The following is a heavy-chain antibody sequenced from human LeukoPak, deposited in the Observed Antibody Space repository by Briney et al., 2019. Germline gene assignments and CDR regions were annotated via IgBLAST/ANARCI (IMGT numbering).Heavy chain of an antibody. CDR3: AREGPEYYDILTGYFSLNGMDV. CDR1: GCTFSSYT. CDR2: IIPILGIA. J-gene: IGHJ6*02. V-gene: IGHV1-69*04. Sequence: SVKVSCKASGCTFSSYTISWVRQAPGQGLEWMGRIIPILGIANYAQKFQGRVTITADKSTSTAYMELSSLRSEDTAVYYCAREGPEYYDILTGYFSLNGMDVWGQGTTVTVSS. D-gene: IGHD3-9*01.